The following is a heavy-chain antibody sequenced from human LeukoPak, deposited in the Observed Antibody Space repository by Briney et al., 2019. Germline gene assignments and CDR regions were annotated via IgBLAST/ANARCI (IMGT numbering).Heavy chain of an antibody. CDR2: IIPILGIA. Sequence: GASVKVSCKASGGTFSSYAISWVRQAPGQGLEWMGLIIPILGIANYAQKFQGRVTITADKSTSTAYMELSSLRSEDTAVYYCARDLSITGTRNWFDPWGQGTLVTVSS. J-gene: IGHJ5*02. CDR3: ARDLSITGTRNWFDP. D-gene: IGHD1-20*01. V-gene: IGHV1-69*04. CDR1: GGTFSSYA.